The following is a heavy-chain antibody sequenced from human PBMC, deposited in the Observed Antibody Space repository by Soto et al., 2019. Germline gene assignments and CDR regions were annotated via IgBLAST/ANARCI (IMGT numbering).Heavy chain of an antibody. Sequence: GGSMRYSCAVSGLNFRNYAMSWVSQNKGRGVDWVSLVSATAGTTYYTDSVKGRFTISGDNSRNTVYLQMNSLRADDSALYYCAKDRFAGGFGYCGQATLVTVSS. CDR1: GLNFRNYA. D-gene: IGHD3-16*01. J-gene: IGHJ4*02. CDR2: VSATAGTT. V-gene: IGHV3-23*01. CDR3: AKDRFAGGFGY.